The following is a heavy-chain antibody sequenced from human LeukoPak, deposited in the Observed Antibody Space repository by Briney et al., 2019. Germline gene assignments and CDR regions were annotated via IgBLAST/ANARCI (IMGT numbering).Heavy chain of an antibody. CDR3: ARAQTAGFGESIDY. D-gene: IGHD3-10*01. CDR1: GYTFTGYY. J-gene: IGHJ4*02. Sequence: SVNVSCMASGYTFTGYYMHWVRQAPGQGLEWMGWINPNSGCTNYAEKLQGRVTVTTDTSTTSAYMELRSLRPDDTAVYYCARAQTAGFGESIDYWGQGTLVTVSS. CDR2: INPNSGCT. V-gene: IGHV1-2*02.